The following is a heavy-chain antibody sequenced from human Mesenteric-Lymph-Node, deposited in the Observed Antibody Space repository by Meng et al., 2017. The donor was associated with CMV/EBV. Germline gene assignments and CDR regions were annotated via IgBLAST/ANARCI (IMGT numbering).Heavy chain of an antibody. CDR2: IYSGGST. CDR3: ATGISVFGGIFTDH. D-gene: IGHD3-3*01. CDR1: GFTVSSNY. V-gene: IGHV3-66*02. J-gene: IGHJ1*01. Sequence: GGSLRLSCAASGFTVSSNYMSWVRQAPGKGLEWVSVIYSGGSTYYADSVKGRFTISRDNSKNTLYLQMNSLRAEDTAVYYCATGISVFGGIFTDHWGQGTLVTVSS.